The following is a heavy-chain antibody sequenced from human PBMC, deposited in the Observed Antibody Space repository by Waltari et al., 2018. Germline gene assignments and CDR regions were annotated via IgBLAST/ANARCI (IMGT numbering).Heavy chain of an antibody. J-gene: IGHJ3*02. Sequence: EVQLVESGGGLVKPGGSLRLSCAASGFTFSSYSMNWVRQAPGKGLEWVSSISSSSSYIYYADSVKGRFTISRDNAKNSLYLQMNSLRAEDTAVYYCASPHRGSGYAFDIWGQGTMVTVSS. V-gene: IGHV3-21*01. D-gene: IGHD3-10*01. CDR3: ASPHRGSGYAFDI. CDR1: GFTFSSYS. CDR2: ISSSSSYI.